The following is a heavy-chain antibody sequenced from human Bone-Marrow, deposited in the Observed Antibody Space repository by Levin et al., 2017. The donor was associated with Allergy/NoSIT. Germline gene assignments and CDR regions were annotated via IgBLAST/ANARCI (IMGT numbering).Heavy chain of an antibody. CDR3: ARAGATVTTPGSWFYHGMDV. Sequence: GESLKISCAASGFTFSDYNMNWVRQAPGKGLEWVASIGSTSSYMYYADSVKGRFTISRDNAKKSLHLQMHSLRADDTAVYYCARAGATVTTPGSWFYHGMDVWGQGTTVTVSS. CDR1: GFTFSDYN. J-gene: IGHJ6*02. V-gene: IGHV3-21*01. CDR2: IGSTSSYM. D-gene: IGHD4-17*01.